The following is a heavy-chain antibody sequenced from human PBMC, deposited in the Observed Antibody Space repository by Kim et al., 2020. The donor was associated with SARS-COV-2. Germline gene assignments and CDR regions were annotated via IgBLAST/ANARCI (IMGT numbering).Heavy chain of an antibody. CDR2: IYYSGST. V-gene: IGHV4-39*07. Sequence: SETLSLTCTVSGGSISSSSYYWGWIRQPPGKGLEWIGSIYYSGSTYYNPSLKSRVTISVDTSKNQFSLKLSSVTAADTAVYYCARVLGIAARPHYYYYG. CDR3: ARVLGIAARPHYYYYG. J-gene: IGHJ6*01. CDR1: GGSISSSSYY. D-gene: IGHD6-6*01.